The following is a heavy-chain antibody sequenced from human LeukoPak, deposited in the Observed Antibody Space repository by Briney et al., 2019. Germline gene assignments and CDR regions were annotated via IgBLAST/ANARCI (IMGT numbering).Heavy chain of an antibody. Sequence: GRSLRLSCAASGFTFSSYRMNWVRQAPGRGLECVSSISSRSSYIYYADSLKGRLTISRDNAKNSLYLQMNSLRAEDTAVYYCARDRADPDYGDYVFGYWGQGILVTVSS. CDR1: GFTFSSYR. J-gene: IGHJ4*02. V-gene: IGHV3-21*01. CDR3: ARDRADPDYGDYVFGY. D-gene: IGHD4-17*01. CDR2: ISSRSSYI.